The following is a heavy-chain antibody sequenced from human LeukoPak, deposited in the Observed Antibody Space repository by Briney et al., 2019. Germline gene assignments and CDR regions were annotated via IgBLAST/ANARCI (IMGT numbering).Heavy chain of an antibody. CDR3: ARVAVGGDYYYYYMDV. J-gene: IGHJ6*03. CDR2: IYYSGST. V-gene: IGHV4-39*01. Sequence: SETLSLTCTVSGGSISSSSYYWGWIRQPPGKGLEWIGSIYYSGSTYYNPSLKSRVTISVDTSKNQFSLKLSSVTAADTAVYYCARVAVGGDYYYYYMDVWGKGTTVTVSS. CDR1: GGSISSSSYY. D-gene: IGHD4-23*01.